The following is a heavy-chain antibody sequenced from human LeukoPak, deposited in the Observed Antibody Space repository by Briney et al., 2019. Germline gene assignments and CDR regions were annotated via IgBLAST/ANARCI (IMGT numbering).Heavy chain of an antibody. Sequence: PSETLSLTCTVSGGSISNFYLSWIRQAAGKGLEWIGRIYPRGSDYNPPLKSRVTMSLDTSKKQLSLNLRSVTAADTAVYYCARDSGTTGEVKFDPWGQGTLVTVSS. J-gene: IGHJ5*02. CDR3: ARDSGTTGEVKFDP. D-gene: IGHD3-10*01. CDR2: IYPRGS. V-gene: IGHV4-4*07. CDR1: GGSISNFY.